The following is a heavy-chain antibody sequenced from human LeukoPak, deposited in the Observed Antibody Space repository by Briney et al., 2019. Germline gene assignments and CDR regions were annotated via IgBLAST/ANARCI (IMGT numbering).Heavy chain of an antibody. CDR2: IIPIFGTA. CDR1: GGTFSSYA. CDR3: ARESTVTIGFDY. J-gene: IGHJ4*02. V-gene: IGHV1-69*05. D-gene: IGHD4-17*01. Sequence: SVEVSCKASGGTFSSYAISWVRQAPGQGLEWMGGIIPIFGTANYAQKFQGRVTITTDESTSTAYMELSSLRSEDTAVYYCARESTVTIGFDYWGQGTLVTVSS.